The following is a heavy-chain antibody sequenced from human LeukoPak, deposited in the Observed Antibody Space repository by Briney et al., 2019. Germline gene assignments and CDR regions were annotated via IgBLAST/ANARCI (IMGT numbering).Heavy chain of an antibody. J-gene: IGHJ4*02. CDR2: INWNGGST. D-gene: IGHD3-10*01. CDR3: ARGKIPSPYFYFDY. V-gene: IGHV3-20*04. Sequence: GGSLRLSCAASGFTFDDYGMSWVRQAPGKGLEWVSGINWNGGSTGYADSVKGRFTISRDNAKKSLYLQMNSLRTEDTALYYCARGKIPSPYFYFDYWGQGTLVTVSS. CDR1: GFTFDDYG.